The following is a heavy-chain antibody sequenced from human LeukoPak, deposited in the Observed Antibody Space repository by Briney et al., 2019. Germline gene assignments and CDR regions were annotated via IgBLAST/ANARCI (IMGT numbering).Heavy chain of an antibody. CDR3: AREDSSGRYYFDY. D-gene: IGHD6-19*01. V-gene: IGHV4-39*07. J-gene: IGHJ4*02. Sequence: SETLSLTCTVSGGSISSSSYYWGWIRQPPGKGLEWIGEINHSGSTNYNPSLKSRVTISVDTSKNQFSLKLSSVTAADTAVYYCAREDSSGRYYFDYWCERTLVTVSS. CDR1: GGSISSSSYY. CDR2: INHSGST.